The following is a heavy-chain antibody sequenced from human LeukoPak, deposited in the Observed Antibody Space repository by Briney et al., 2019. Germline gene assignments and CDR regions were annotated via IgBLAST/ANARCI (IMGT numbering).Heavy chain of an antibody. CDR2: IYYSGSP. V-gene: IGHV4-59*12. J-gene: IGHJ6*03. CDR3: ARGYDSSGYIYYYYYMDV. Sequence: PSETLSLTCTVSGGSLSNYYWSWIRQPPGKGLEWIGYIYYSGSPNYNPSLKSRVTISVDTSKNQFSLNLSSVTAADTAVYYCARGYDSSGYIYYYYYMDVWGKGTTVTVSS. CDR1: GGSLSNYY. D-gene: IGHD3-22*01.